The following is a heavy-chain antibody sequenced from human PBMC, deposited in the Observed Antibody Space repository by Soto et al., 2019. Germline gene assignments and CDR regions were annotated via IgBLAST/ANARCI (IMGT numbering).Heavy chain of an antibody. V-gene: IGHV1-46*01. Sequence: ASVKVSCKASGYSFITSYHMHWVRQAPGQGLEWMGIINPTGSMTRYSQKFQGRLTMTRDTSTATDYMELSNLTSEDTAVYFCARDTGYDHDAFDIWGQGTRVSVSS. CDR1: GYSFITSYH. J-gene: IGHJ3*02. CDR3: ARDTGYDHDAFDI. D-gene: IGHD5-12*01. CDR2: INPTGSMT.